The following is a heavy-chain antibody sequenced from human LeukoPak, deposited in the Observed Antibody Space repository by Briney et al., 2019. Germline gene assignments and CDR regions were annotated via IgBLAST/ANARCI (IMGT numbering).Heavy chain of an antibody. CDR1: GFTFSTYG. CDR3: AELGITMIGGV. V-gene: IGHV3-48*04. Sequence: GGSLRLSCAASGFTFSTYGMNWVRQAPGKGLEWVSYISNSDSTIYYADSVKGRFTISRDNAKNSLYLQMNSLRAEDTAVYYCAELGITMIGGVWGKGTTVTISS. D-gene: IGHD3-10*02. CDR2: ISNSDSTI. J-gene: IGHJ6*04.